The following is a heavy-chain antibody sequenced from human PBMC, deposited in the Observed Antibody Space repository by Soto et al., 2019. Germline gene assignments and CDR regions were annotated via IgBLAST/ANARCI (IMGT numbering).Heavy chain of an antibody. Sequence: QVQLQQWGAGLLKPSETLSLICAVYGGSFSGNYWSWIRQPPGKGLEWIGEINHSGSTHYNPSLKRRVTISVDTSKNQFSLKLSSVTAADTAVYYCARGVVKRSRGVIWTKGWFDPWGQGALVTVSS. D-gene: IGHD3-10*01. CDR1: GGSFSGNY. CDR2: INHSGST. V-gene: IGHV4-34*01. CDR3: ARGVVKRSRGVIWTKGWFDP. J-gene: IGHJ5*02.